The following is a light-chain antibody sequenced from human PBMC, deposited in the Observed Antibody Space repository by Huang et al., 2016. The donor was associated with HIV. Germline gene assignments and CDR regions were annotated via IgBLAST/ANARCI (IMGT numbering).Light chain of an antibody. CDR3: QQSYSTPLT. V-gene: IGKV1-39*01. J-gene: IGKJ4*01. CDR2: AAS. Sequence: DIQMTQSPSSLSASVGDRVTITCRTSQNIRGYLNWYLQKPGSAPKLLIYAASTLQSGVPSRVSGGGSGTDFTLIISSLQPEDFATYYCQQSYSTPLTFGGGTKVEIK. CDR1: QNIRGY.